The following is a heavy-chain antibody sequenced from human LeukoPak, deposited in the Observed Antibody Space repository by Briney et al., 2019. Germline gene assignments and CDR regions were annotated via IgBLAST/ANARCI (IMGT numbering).Heavy chain of an antibody. CDR1: GFTFSSYA. Sequence: GGSLRLSCVASGFTFSSYAMSWVRQAPGKGLEWVSAISGSGVTTHYAGSVKGRFSISRDNSKNTLYLQMNSLRAEDTAVYYCVTGRYSPDPWGQGTLVTVSS. V-gene: IGHV3-23*01. CDR3: VTGRYSPDP. J-gene: IGHJ5*02. CDR2: ISGSGVTT. D-gene: IGHD2-15*01.